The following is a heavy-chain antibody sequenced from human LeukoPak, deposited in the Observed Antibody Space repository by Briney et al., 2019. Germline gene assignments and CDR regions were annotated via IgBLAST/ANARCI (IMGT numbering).Heavy chain of an antibody. V-gene: IGHV3-30*02. CDR1: GFTFSSYG. Sequence: GGSLRLSCAASGFTFSSYGMHWVRQAPGKGLEWVAFIRYDGSNKYYADSVKGRFTITRDNSKNTLYLQMNSLRAEDTAVYYCAITMVRGVINDAFDIWGQGTMVTVSS. D-gene: IGHD3-10*01. CDR2: IRYDGSNK. J-gene: IGHJ3*02. CDR3: AITMVRGVINDAFDI.